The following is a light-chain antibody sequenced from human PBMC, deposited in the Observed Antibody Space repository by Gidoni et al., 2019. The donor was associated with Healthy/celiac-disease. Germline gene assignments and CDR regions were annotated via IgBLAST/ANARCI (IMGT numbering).Light chain of an antibody. J-gene: IGKJ2*01. Sequence: EIVLTQSPGTLSLSLRERATLSCRASQSVSSSYLAWYQQKPGQAPRLLIYGASSRATVIPDRFSGSGSGTDFTLTISRLEPEDFAVYYCQQYGSSYTFGQGTKLEIK. CDR3: QQYGSSYT. V-gene: IGKV3-20*01. CDR1: QSVSSSY. CDR2: GAS.